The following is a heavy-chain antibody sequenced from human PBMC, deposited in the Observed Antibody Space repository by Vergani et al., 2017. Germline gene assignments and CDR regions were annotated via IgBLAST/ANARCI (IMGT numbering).Heavy chain of an antibody. V-gene: IGHV4-61*02. CDR2: IYTSGST. Sequence: QVQLQESGPGLVKPSQTLSLTCTVSGGSISSGSYYWSWIRQPAGKGLEWIGRIYTSGSTNYNPSLKSRVTISVDTSKNQFSLKLSSVTAADTAVYYCARAIAAAGTGNWFDPWGQGTLVTVSS. J-gene: IGHJ5*02. D-gene: IGHD6-13*01. CDR1: GGSISSGSYY. CDR3: ARAIAAAGTGNWFDP.